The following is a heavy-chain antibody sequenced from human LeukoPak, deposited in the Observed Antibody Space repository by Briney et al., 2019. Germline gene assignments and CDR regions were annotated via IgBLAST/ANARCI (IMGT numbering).Heavy chain of an antibody. D-gene: IGHD6-6*01. J-gene: IGHJ4*02. CDR2: IYTSGST. CDR1: GGSISSGSYC. CDR3: AREIGPQLVLQRYYFDY. Sequence: SETLSLTCTVSGGSISSGSYCWSWIRQPAGKGLEWIGRIYTSGSTNYNPSLRSGFTIPEDTSKNQFSLKLSSVTAADTAVYYCAREIGPQLVLQRYYFDYWGQGTLVTVSS. V-gene: IGHV4-61*02.